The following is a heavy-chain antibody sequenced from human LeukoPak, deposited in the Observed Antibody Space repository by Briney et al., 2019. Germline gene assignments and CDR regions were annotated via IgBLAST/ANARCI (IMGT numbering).Heavy chain of an antibody. Sequence: GGALRLSCAASGFTFSSYAMHWVRQAPGKGLEWVAVISYDGSNKYYADSVKGRFTISRDNSKNTLYLQMNSLRAEDTAVYYCARTSITMVRGVIRDYYYYMDVWGKGTTVTVSS. CDR1: GFTFSSYA. CDR2: ISYDGSNK. J-gene: IGHJ6*03. V-gene: IGHV3-30-3*01. D-gene: IGHD3-10*01. CDR3: ARTSITMVRGVIRDYYYYMDV.